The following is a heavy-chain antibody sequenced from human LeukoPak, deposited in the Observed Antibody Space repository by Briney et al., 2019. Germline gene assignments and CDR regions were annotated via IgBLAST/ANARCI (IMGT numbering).Heavy chain of an antibody. Sequence: PGGSLRLSCAASGFTFTRYGMTWIRQAPGEGLEWVANINQDGSVRYYVDSVRGRFTISRDNAKNSFLLQMNSLSAEDTAVYYCARDYSSSGSFDYWGQGALVTVSS. D-gene: IGHD3-10*01. V-gene: IGHV3-7*04. CDR3: ARDYSSSGSFDY. J-gene: IGHJ4*02. CDR2: INQDGSVR. CDR1: GFTFTRYG.